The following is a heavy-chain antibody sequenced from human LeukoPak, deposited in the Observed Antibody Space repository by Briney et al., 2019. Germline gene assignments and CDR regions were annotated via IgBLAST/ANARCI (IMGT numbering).Heavy chain of an antibody. CDR1: GFTFSSYS. CDR2: ISSSSSTI. CDR3: ARGYCSGGSCYSLSPDY. J-gene: IGHJ4*02. D-gene: IGHD2-15*01. V-gene: IGHV3-48*01. Sequence: GGSLRLSYAASGFTFSSYSMYWVRQAPGKGLEWGSYISSSSSTIYYADSVKGRFTISRDNAKNSLYLQMNSLRAEDTAVYYCARGYCSGGSCYSLSPDYWGQGTLVTVSS.